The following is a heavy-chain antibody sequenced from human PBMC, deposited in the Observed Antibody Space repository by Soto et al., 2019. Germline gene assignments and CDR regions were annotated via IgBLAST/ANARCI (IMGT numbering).Heavy chain of an antibody. CDR3: AKLPNCGGDCYFDY. CDR1: GFAFSSYG. V-gene: IGHV3-30*02. CDR2: VRFDAINK. J-gene: IGHJ4*02. D-gene: IGHD2-21*02. Sequence: QVQLVESGGGVVQPGGSLGLSCATSGFAFSSYGMHWVRQAPGKGLEWVAVVRFDAINKYYADSVKGRFTISRDNSKSMVYLQMNSLRPDDTAVYYCAKLPNCGGDCYFDYWGQETLVTVSS.